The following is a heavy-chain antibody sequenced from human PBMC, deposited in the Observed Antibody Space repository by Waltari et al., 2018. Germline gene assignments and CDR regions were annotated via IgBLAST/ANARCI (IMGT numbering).Heavy chain of an antibody. D-gene: IGHD2-2*01. CDR2: INHSGST. CDR3: ARGEDIVVVPAAHFDY. CDR1: GGSLRGYY. Sequence: QVQLQQWGAGLLKPSETLSLTCAVYGGSLRGYYWSWIRQPPGKGLEWIGEINHSGSTNYNPSLKSRVTISVDTSKNQFSLKLSSVTAADTAVYYCARGEDIVVVPAAHFDYWGQGTLVTVSS. V-gene: IGHV4-34*01. J-gene: IGHJ4*02.